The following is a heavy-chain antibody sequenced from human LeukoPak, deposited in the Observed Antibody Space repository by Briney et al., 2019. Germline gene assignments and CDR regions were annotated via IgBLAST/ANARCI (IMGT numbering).Heavy chain of an antibody. CDR3: AGGKGGSLSAFDI. CDR1: GGSISSYY. D-gene: IGHD2-15*01. Sequence: SETLSLTCSVSGGSISSYYWSWIRQPPGKGLEWIGYIYSTGSTNYNPSLKSRVTMSADTSKNQFSLKLSSVTAADTAVYSCAGGKGGSLSAFDIWGQGTMLTVSS. J-gene: IGHJ3*02. V-gene: IGHV4-59*01. CDR2: IYSTGST.